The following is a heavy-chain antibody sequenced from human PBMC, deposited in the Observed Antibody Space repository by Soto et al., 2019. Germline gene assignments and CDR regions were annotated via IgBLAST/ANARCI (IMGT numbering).Heavy chain of an antibody. CDR3: ARAGYSSSWPKYYFDY. D-gene: IGHD6-13*01. CDR1: GFTVSSNY. CDR2: IYSGGST. V-gene: IGHV3-66*01. J-gene: IGHJ4*02. Sequence: GGSLRLSCAASGFTVSSNYMSWVRQAPGKGLEWVSVIYSGGSTYYADSVKGRFTISRDNSKNTLYLQMNGLRAEDTAVYYCARAGYSSSWPKYYFDYWGQGTLVTVSS.